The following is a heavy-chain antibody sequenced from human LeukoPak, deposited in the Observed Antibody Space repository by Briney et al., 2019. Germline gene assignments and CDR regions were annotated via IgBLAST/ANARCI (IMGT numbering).Heavy chain of an antibody. Sequence: GGSPRHSCAASGFPSSSYEMIWVRQAPGKGLEWVSDINSSGTTTYYADSVRGRFTIFRDDAKNSLYLQMNSLRAEDTAVYYCAREGSFYFDNWGQGALVIVSS. D-gene: IGHD1-26*01. J-gene: IGHJ4*02. CDR3: AREGSFYFDN. V-gene: IGHV3-48*03. CDR2: INSSGTTT. CDR1: GFPSSSYE.